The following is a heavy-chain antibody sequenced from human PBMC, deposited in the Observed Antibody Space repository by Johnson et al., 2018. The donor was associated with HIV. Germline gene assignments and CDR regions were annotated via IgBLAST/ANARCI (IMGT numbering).Heavy chain of an antibody. CDR3: ARDGNYYDSSSYYSDAFDI. V-gene: IGHV3-23*04. D-gene: IGHD3-22*01. J-gene: IGHJ3*02. CDR1: GFTFSSYA. Sequence: EVQLVESGGGLVQPGGSLRLSCAASGFTFSSYAMSWVRQAPGKGLEWVSAISGSGGSTYYADSVKGRFTISRDNSKNTLYLQMNSLRAEDTALYYCARDGNYYDSSSYYSDAFDIWGQGTMVTVSS. CDR2: ISGSGGST.